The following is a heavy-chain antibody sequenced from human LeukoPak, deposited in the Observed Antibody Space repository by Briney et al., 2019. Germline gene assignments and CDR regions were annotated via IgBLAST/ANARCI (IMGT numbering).Heavy chain of an antibody. D-gene: IGHD3-22*01. J-gene: IGHJ4*02. CDR2: IYYSGST. Sequence: SETLSLTCTVSGGSISSYYWSWIRQPPGKGLEWIGYIYYSGSTNYNPSLKSRVTISVDTSKNQFSLKLSSVTAADTAVYYCARALGGYRAFGYFDYWGQGTLVTVSS. CDR3: ARALGGYRAFGYFDY. CDR1: GGSISSYY. V-gene: IGHV4-59*08.